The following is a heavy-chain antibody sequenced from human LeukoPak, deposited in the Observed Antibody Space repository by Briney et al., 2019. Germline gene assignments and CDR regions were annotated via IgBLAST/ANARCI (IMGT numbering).Heavy chain of an antibody. CDR1: GGSISNYY. J-gene: IGHJ4*02. Sequence: PSETLSLTCTVSGGSISNYYWSWIRQPAGKGLEWIGRIYASGSTNYNPSLKSRVTMSVDTSKNQLSLELSSVTAADTAAYYCARAGSSGWYVFDNWGQGTVVTVSS. CDR3: ARAGSSGWYVFDN. CDR2: IYASGST. V-gene: IGHV4-4*07. D-gene: IGHD6-19*01.